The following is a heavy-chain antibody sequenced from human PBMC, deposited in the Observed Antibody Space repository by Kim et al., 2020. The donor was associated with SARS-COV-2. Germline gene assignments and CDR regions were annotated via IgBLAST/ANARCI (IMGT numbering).Heavy chain of an antibody. CDR3: ARNGALPAAILWGFDY. V-gene: IGHV3-30*01. Sequence: SVKGRFTISRDNSKNTLYLQMNSLRAEDTAVYYCARNGALPAAILWGFDYWGQGTLVTVSS. J-gene: IGHJ4*02. D-gene: IGHD2-2*02.